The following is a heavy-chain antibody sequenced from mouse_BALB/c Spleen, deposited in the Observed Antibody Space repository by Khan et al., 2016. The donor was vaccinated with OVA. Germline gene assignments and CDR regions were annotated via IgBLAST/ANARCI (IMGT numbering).Heavy chain of an antibody. CDR3: ARGWYRYDGYDAMDY. Sequence: VQLQESGPGLVAPSQSLSITCTVSGFSLSRYNIHWVRQPPGKGLEWLGMIWGGGGTDYNSTLKSRLSISKDNSKSQVFLKMNSLQTDDTAMYYCARGWYRYDGYDAMDYWGQGTSVTVSS. V-gene: IGHV2-6-4*01. CDR2: IWGGGGT. D-gene: IGHD2-14*01. J-gene: IGHJ4*01. CDR1: GFSLSRYN.